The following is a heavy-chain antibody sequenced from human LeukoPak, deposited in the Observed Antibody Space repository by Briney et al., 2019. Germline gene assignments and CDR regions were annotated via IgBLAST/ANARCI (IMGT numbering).Heavy chain of an antibody. CDR1: GGSISSYY. CDR3: ARSQVKTSGWYYTFDY. J-gene: IGHJ4*02. Sequence: SETLSLTCTVSGGSISSYYWSWIRQPPGKGLEWIGYIYYSGSANYNPSLKSRVTMSVDTSKNQFSLKLSSVTAADTAVYYCARSQVKTSGWYYTFDYWGQGTLVTVSS. D-gene: IGHD6-19*01. CDR2: IYYSGSA. V-gene: IGHV4-59*12.